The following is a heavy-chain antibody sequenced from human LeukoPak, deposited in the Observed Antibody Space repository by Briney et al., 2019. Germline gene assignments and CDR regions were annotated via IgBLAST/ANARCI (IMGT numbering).Heavy chain of an antibody. J-gene: IGHJ4*02. CDR3: ARVAFRSSSYISGIDY. CDR2: ISSSGSTI. D-gene: IGHD6-6*01. CDR1: GFTFSSYE. Sequence: GGSLRLSCAASGFTFSSYEMNWVRQAPGKGLEWVSYISSSGSTIYYADSVKGRFTISRDNSKNTLYLQMNSLRAEDTAVYYCARVAFRSSSYISGIDYWGQGTLVTVSS. V-gene: IGHV3-48*03.